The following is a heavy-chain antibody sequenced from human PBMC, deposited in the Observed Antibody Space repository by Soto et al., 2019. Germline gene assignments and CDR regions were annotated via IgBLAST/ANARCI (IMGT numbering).Heavy chain of an antibody. CDR2: ISGSGGST. CDR1: GFTFSSYA. CDR3: AKDRRSGDCSSTSCYVDFDY. Sequence: GGSLRLSCAASGFTFSSYAMSWVRQAPGKGLEWVSAISGSGGSTYYADSVKGRFTISRDNSKNTLYLQMNSLRAEDTAVYYCAKDRRSGDCSSTSCYVDFDYWGQGTLVTVSS. V-gene: IGHV3-23*01. J-gene: IGHJ4*02. D-gene: IGHD2-2*01.